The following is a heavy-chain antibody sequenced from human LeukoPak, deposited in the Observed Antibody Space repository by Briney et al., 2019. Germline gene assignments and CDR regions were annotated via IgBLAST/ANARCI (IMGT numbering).Heavy chain of an antibody. V-gene: IGHV3-30*03. CDR3: ARVLTRRYCTNGVCYRMEGDYYYYYMDV. CDR1: GFTFSSYG. Sequence: GGSLRLSCAASGFTFSSYGMHWVRQAPGKGLEWVAVISYDGSNKYYADSVKGRFTISRDNSKNTLYLQMNSLRAEDTAVYYCARVLTRRYCTNGVCYRMEGDYYYYYMDVWGKGTTVTVSS. CDR2: ISYDGSNK. J-gene: IGHJ6*03. D-gene: IGHD2-8*01.